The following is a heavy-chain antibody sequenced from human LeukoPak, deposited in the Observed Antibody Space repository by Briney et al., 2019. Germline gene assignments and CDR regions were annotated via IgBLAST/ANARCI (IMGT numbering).Heavy chain of an antibody. D-gene: IGHD4-17*01. Sequence: ASVKVSCKASGYSFISYYIHWVRQAPGQGLEWVGIINPGGGPTNYARKFQARVTLTSDTSTTTVYMELCGLTSEDTAVYYCARGAAPRSYDFGDYFDYWGQGTLVTVSS. J-gene: IGHJ4*02. V-gene: IGHV1-46*01. CDR1: GYSFISYY. CDR2: INPGGGPT. CDR3: ARGAAPRSYDFGDYFDY.